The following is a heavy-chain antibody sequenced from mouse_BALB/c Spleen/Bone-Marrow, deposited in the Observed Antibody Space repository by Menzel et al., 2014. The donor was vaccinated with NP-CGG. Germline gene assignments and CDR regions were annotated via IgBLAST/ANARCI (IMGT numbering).Heavy chain of an antibody. J-gene: IGHJ3*01. CDR3: ARSDYRFDPLPY. V-gene: IGHV1-69*01. Sequence: QVQLKQSGAELVMPGASVKMSCKASGHTFTDYWMHWVKQRPGQGLEWIGAIDTSDSYTSYYQKFKGKATLTVDESSSTAYVQLSSLTSEDSAVYYCARSDYRFDPLPYWGQGTLVTVSA. CDR2: IDTSDSYT. CDR1: GHTFTDYW. D-gene: IGHD2-14*01.